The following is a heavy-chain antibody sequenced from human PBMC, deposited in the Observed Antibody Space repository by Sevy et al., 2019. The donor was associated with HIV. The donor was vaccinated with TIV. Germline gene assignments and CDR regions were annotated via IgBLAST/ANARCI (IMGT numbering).Heavy chain of an antibody. CDR3: GRGGNYYDSSGESTTFDY. J-gene: IGHJ4*02. Sequence: SVKVSCKASGGTFSSYAISWVRQAPGQGLEWMGRIIPILGIANYAQKFQGRVTITADKSTSTAYMELSSLRSEDTAAYYCGRGGNYYDSSGESTTFDYWGQGTLVTVSS. CDR1: GGTFSSYA. CDR2: IIPILGIA. D-gene: IGHD3-22*01. V-gene: IGHV1-69*04.